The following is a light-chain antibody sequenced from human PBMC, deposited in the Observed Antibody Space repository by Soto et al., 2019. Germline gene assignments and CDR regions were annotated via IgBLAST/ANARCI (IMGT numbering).Light chain of an antibody. J-gene: IGLJ2*01. CDR1: TGAVTSGHY. CDR3: LLSYSGARSVE. CDR2: DTS. V-gene: IGLV7-46*01. Sequence: QAVVTQEPSLTVSPGGTVTLTCGSSTGAVTSGHYPYWFQQKPGQAPRTLIFDTSNKHSWTPARFSGSLLGGKAALTLSGAQPADEAEYYCLLSYSGARSVEFGGGTKLTVL.